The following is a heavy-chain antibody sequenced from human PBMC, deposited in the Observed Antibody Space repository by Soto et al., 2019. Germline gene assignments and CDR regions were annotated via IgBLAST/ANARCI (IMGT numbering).Heavy chain of an antibody. V-gene: IGHV4-39*01. D-gene: IGHD3-16*01. Sequence: PSETLSLTCTVSGVSISSSSYYWGWIRQPPGKGLEWIGSIYYSGSTYYNPSLKSRITISVDTSKNQFSLKLSSVTAADSAVYYCARQDYDGGRGYFGLDVWGQGTTVTV. CDR2: IYYSGST. J-gene: IGHJ6*02. CDR1: GVSISSSSYY. CDR3: ARQDYDGGRGYFGLDV.